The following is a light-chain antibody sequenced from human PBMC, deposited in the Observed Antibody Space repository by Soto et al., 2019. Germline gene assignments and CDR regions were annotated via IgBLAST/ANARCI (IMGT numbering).Light chain of an antibody. Sequence: QSVLAQPPSASGTPGQRVTISCSGSSSNIGSNTVNWYQQLPGTAPKLLIYSNNQRPSGVPDRFSGSKSGTSASLAISGLQSEDEADSYCAALDDSLIYVFGTGTKVTVL. CDR3: AALDDSLIYV. CDR2: SNN. J-gene: IGLJ1*01. CDR1: SSNIGSNT. V-gene: IGLV1-44*01.